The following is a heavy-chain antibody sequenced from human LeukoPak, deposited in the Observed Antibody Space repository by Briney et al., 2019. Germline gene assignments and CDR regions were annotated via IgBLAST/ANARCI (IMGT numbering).Heavy chain of an antibody. CDR1: GFTFSDHY. CDR3: AGTYDSSDYSFDY. CDR2: TRNKANSYTT. D-gene: IGHD3-22*01. J-gene: IGHJ4*02. Sequence: GGSLRLSCAASGFTFSDHYMDWVRQAPGRGLEWVGRTRNKANSYTTEYAASVKGRFTISRDDSKNSLYLQMNSLKTEDTAVYYCAGTYDSSDYSFDYWGQGTLVTVSS. V-gene: IGHV3-72*01.